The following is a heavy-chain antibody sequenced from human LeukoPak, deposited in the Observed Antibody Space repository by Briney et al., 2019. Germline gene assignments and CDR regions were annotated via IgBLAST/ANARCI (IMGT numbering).Heavy chain of an antibody. CDR3: ATRGYIWGYMDV. V-gene: IGHV1-18*01. Sequence: ASVTVSCQASGYTFTSYGISWVRQAPGQGLEWMGWISAYNGNTNYAQKLQGRVTMTTDTSTSTAYMELRSLRSDDTAVYYCATRGYIWGYMDVWGKGTTVTVSS. CDR2: ISAYNGNT. D-gene: IGHD5-12*01. J-gene: IGHJ6*03. CDR1: GYTFTSYG.